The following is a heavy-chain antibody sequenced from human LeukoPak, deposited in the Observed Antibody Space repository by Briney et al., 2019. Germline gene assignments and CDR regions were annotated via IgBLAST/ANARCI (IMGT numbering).Heavy chain of an antibody. Sequence: SETLSLTCTVSGASITTNCWSWFRQSPGKGLEWIGYIFYSGNTKYSPSLESRVTISVDTSKNHFSLNLESVTAADTAVYYCARLSTYSHFDFWGQGTLVTVSS. CDR2: IFYSGNT. J-gene: IGHJ4*02. CDR3: ARLSTYSHFDF. D-gene: IGHD1-26*01. V-gene: IGHV4-59*08. CDR1: GASITTNC.